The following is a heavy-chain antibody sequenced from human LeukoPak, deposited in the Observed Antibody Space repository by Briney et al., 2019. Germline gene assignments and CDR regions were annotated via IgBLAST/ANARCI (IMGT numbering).Heavy chain of an antibody. CDR2: ISGSRGGT. CDR1: GFTFSNYA. CDR3: AKGHAPSGSYAEN. Sequence: PGGSLRLSCSASGFTFSNYAMTWVRQAPGKWLDWVSTISGSRGGTYYADCVKGRFTISRDNSKNPLYVQMNSLRAEDTAVYYCAKGHAPSGSYAENLGQGNLVTVSS. D-gene: IGHD1-26*01. J-gene: IGHJ4*02. V-gene: IGHV3-23*01.